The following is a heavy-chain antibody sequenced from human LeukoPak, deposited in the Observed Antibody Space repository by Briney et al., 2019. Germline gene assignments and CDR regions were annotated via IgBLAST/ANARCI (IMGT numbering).Heavy chain of an antibody. Sequence: AGGSLRLSCAASGFTVSSNHMNWVRQAPGKGLEWVSIIYTGGTTHYADSLKDRFTISRDDSINTLYLQMNSLRAEDTAVYYCARDHNYCFDYWGQGVPVTVSS. J-gene: IGHJ4*02. CDR2: IYTGGTT. CDR3: ARDHNYCFDY. D-gene: IGHD1-20*01. V-gene: IGHV3-66*01. CDR1: GFTVSSNH.